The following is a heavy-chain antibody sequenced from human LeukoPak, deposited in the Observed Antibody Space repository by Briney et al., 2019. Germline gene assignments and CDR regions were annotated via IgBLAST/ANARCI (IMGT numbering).Heavy chain of an antibody. J-gene: IGHJ6*03. Sequence: SETLSLTCTVSGGSISNYYWTWIRQPAGKGLEWIGRIYTNGNTNYNPSPKSRVTISVDTSKNQFSLKLSSVTAADTAVYYCARALEYSSSWDYYYYMDVWGKGTTVTVSS. V-gene: IGHV4-4*07. CDR2: IYTNGNT. CDR3: ARALEYSSSWDYYYYMDV. CDR1: GGSISNYY. D-gene: IGHD6-6*01.